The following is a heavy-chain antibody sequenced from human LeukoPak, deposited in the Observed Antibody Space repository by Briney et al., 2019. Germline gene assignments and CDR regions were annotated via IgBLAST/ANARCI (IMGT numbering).Heavy chain of an antibody. D-gene: IGHD7-27*01. CDR1: GYIFSNYG. CDR3: ARDFAWGSGGAPIDDNWLDP. CDR2: ISSGGNT. J-gene: IGHJ5*02. V-gene: IGHV1-18*01. Sequence: ASVKVSCKATGYIFSNYGISWVRQAPGHGLEWMGWISSGGNTNYAPKFQDRATMTTDTSTSTAYMELRSLRFDDTAVYYCARDFAWGSGGAPIDDNWLDPWGQGTLVAVSS.